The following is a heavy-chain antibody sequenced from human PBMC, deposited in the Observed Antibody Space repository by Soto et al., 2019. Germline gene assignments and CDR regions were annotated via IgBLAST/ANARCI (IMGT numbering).Heavy chain of an antibody. CDR3: AKDTKAAGVGAFDP. D-gene: IGHD2-15*01. J-gene: IGHJ5*02. V-gene: IGHV3-23*01. Sequence: GGSLRLSCAASGFTFSSYAMNWVRQASGKGLEWVSLIGGDGGSTYYADSVRGRFTISRDNSKNTLYLQMNSLRAEDTAIYYCAKDTKAAGVGAFDPWGQGTLVTVSS. CDR1: GFTFSSYA. CDR2: IGGDGGST.